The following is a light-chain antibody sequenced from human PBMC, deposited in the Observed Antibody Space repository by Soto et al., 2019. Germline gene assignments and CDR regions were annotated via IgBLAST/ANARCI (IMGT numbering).Light chain of an antibody. J-gene: IGKJ4*01. V-gene: IGKV4-1*01. CDR2: LAS. CDR3: QQYCSAPLT. Sequence: DIVMTQSPDSLAVSLGERATINCKSSQSVLYSSNNKNYLAWYQQKPGQPPKLLISLASTRESAVPDRFSGSGSGTNFTLTISSLQAGDVAVYYCQQYCSAPLTFGGGTKVEIK. CDR1: QSVLYSSNNKNY.